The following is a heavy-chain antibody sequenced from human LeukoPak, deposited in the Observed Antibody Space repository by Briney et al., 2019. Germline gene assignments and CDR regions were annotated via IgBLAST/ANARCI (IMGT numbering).Heavy chain of an antibody. D-gene: IGHD1-7*01. CDR1: GFTFSSYW. CDR3: ARRVTGTTMDAFDI. Sequence: GGSLRLSCAASGFTFSSYWMSWVRQAPGKGLEWVANIKQDGSEKYYVDSVKGRFTISRDNAKNSLYLQMNSLRAEDTAVYYCARRVTGTTMDAFDIWGQGTMVTVSS. J-gene: IGHJ3*02. CDR2: IKQDGSEK. V-gene: IGHV3-7*01.